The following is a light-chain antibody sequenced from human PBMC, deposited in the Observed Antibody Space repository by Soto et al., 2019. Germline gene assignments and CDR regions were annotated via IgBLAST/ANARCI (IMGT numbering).Light chain of an antibody. Sequence: QSVLTQPASVSGSPGQTITISCTGTSSDIGGYDVVSWYQQHPGKAPKLLIYEVAKRPSGVSNRFSGSKSGSTASLSVSGLQAEDEADYHCCSFAGGTTFWLFGGGTK. J-gene: IGLJ3*02. V-gene: IGLV2-23*02. CDR3: CSFAGGTTFWL. CDR1: SSDIGGYDV. CDR2: EVA.